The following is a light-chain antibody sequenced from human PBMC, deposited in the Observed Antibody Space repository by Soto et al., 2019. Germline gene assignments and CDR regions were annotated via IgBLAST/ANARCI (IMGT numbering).Light chain of an antibody. Sequence: QSVRSPHPSVCGSPGQTDTISCTGSIDDILTWEYISWHQHHPGKAPKLISFVVYDRPAGISDRFSGSKSGKKASLTILGLQFEDEAVYYCSSCTMDRTLPLVFGTGTKVTVL. CDR2: VVY. CDR1: IDDILTWEY. V-gene: IGLV2-14*01. J-gene: IGLJ1*01. CDR3: SSCTMDRTLPLV.